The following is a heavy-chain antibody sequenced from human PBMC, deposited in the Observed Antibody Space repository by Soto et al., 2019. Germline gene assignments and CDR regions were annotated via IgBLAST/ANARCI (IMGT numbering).Heavy chain of an antibody. CDR2: INHSGST. Sequence: SETLSLTCAVYGGSFSGYYWSWIRQPPGKGLEWIGEINHSGSTNYNPSLKSRVTISVDTSKNQFSLKLSSVTAADTAVYYCARCKGSYGRRGFDYWGQGTLVTVSS. V-gene: IGHV4-34*01. J-gene: IGHJ4*02. CDR1: GGSFSGYY. CDR3: ARCKGSYGRRGFDY. D-gene: IGHD5-18*01.